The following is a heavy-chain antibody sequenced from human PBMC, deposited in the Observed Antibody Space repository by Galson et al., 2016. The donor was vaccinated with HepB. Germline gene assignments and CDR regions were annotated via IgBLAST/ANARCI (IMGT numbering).Heavy chain of an antibody. CDR1: GYTFNIFG. V-gene: IGHV1-18*04. Sequence: SVKVSCKASGYTFNIFGIVWVRQAPGQGPEWMGWISTYNGNTEYAPKLQDRVTLTTDTSTTTAYMELRSLRSDDTAIYYCARESYKSQYYYFDYWGQGTLVTVSS. J-gene: IGHJ4*02. CDR2: ISTYNGNT. D-gene: IGHD1-1*01. CDR3: ARESYKSQYYYFDY.